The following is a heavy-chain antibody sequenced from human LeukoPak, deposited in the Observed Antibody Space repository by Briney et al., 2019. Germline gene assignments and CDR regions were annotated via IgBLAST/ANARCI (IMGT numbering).Heavy chain of an antibody. V-gene: IGHV3-9*01. CDR2: ISWNSGSI. D-gene: IGHD1-14*01. Sequence: GGSLRLSCAASGFTFDDYAMHWVRQAPGKGLEWVSGISWNSGSIGYADSVKGRFTISRDNAKNSLYLQMNSLRAEDTALYYCARDSAWYLRPYGWFDPWGQGTLVTVSS. CDR3: ARDSAWYLRPYGWFDP. CDR1: GFTFDDYA. J-gene: IGHJ5*02.